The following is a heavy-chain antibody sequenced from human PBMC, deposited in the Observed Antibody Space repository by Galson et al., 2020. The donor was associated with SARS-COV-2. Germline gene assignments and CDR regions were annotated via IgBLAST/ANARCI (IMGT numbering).Heavy chain of an antibody. Sequence: GESLKISCAASGFNFKNYNMHWVRQAPGKGLEWVSAIWYDGSKRFYTDALRGRFSISRDNSKNTLFLQMNSLRVEDTAVYYCVRDSNHVVYSSDYFDSWGQGILVTVSS. V-gene: IGHV3-33*01. CDR1: GFNFKNYN. CDR3: VRDSNHVVYSSDYFDS. J-gene: IGHJ4*02. CDR2: IWYDGSKR. D-gene: IGHD2-8*01.